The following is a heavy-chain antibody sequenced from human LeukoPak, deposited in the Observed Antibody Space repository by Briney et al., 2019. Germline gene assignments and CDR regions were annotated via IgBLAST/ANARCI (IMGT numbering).Heavy chain of an antibody. CDR1: GFTFSRNW. Sequence: GGSLRLSCAASGFTFSRNWMSWVRQAPGKGLEWVANIKQDGSEKYYVDSVKGRFTISRDNAKNSLYLQMNSLRVEDTAVYYCARGVFSGSYGYYFDYWGQGTLVTVSS. CDR2: IKQDGSEK. V-gene: IGHV3-7*03. J-gene: IGHJ4*02. D-gene: IGHD1-26*01. CDR3: ARGVFSGSYGYYFDY.